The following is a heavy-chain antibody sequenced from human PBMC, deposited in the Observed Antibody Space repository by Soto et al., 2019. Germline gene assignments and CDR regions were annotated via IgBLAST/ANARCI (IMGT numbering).Heavy chain of an antibody. Sequence: QVQLVQSGAEVKKPGASVKVSCKASGYTFTSYGISWVRQAPGQVLEWMGRISGYKGNSNYAQNLQGRVSMTTDTSTSTAYMELRSLRSADTAVYYCAREDIQDIVVVVVAPEGLGYWGQGTLVTVSS. V-gene: IGHV1-18*01. J-gene: IGHJ4*02. CDR1: GYTFTSYG. D-gene: IGHD2-15*01. CDR2: ISGYKGNS. CDR3: AREDIQDIVVVVVAPEGLGY.